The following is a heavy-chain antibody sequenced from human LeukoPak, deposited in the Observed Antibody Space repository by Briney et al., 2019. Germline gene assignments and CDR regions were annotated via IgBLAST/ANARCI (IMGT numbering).Heavy chain of an antibody. CDR3: ASNDTADGAFDV. D-gene: IGHD5-18*01. Sequence: QTGGSLRLSCAASGFTVSSNYISWVRQVPGKGLVWVSRINSDGSSSSYADSVKGRFTISRDNAKNTLYLQMNSLRAEDTAVYYCASNDTADGAFDVWGQGTMVTVSS. J-gene: IGHJ3*01. CDR2: INSDGSSS. V-gene: IGHV3-74*01. CDR1: GFTVSSNY.